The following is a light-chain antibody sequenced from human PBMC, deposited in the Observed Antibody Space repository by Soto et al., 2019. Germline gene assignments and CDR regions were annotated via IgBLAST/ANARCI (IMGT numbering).Light chain of an antibody. CDR1: QSVGRY. CDR2: DAS. J-gene: IGKJ1*01. V-gene: IGKV3-11*01. CDR3: QQRSNWPRT. Sequence: EIVLTQSPAILSLSPGESATLSCRASQSVGRYLDWYQQTPGQAPRLLIYDASKRATGIPARFSGSGSGTDFTLTISSLEHEDFAVYYCQQRSNWPRTFGQGTKVEIK.